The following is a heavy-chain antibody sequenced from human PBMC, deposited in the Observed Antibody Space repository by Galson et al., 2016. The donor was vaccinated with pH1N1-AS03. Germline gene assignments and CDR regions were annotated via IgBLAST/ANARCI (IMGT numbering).Heavy chain of an antibody. CDR3: AKERVLRYFDWPYYFDY. Sequence: SLRLSCAASGFGFSNYVMTWVRQAPGRGLEWVSSISLSGGGTFYADSVKGRFIISRDNSKSTLYLQMNSLRTEDTAVYFCAKERVLRYFDWPYYFDYWGQGSLVTVSS. D-gene: IGHD3-9*01. CDR2: ISLSGGGT. CDR1: GFGFSNYV. V-gene: IGHV3-23*01. J-gene: IGHJ4*02.